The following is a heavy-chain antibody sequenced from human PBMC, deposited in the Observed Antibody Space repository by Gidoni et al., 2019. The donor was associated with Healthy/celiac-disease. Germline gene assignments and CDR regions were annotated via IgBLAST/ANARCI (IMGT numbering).Heavy chain of an antibody. Sequence: QVQLQESGPGLVKPSQTLSLTCTVSGGSISRGGYYWSWIRQHPGKGLEWIGYIYYSGSTYYNPSLKSRVTISVDTSKNQFSLKLSSVTAADTAVYYCARGGEGFGELLVWFDPWGQGTLVTVSS. CDR2: IYYSGST. J-gene: IGHJ5*02. CDR1: GGSISRGGYY. V-gene: IGHV4-31*03. D-gene: IGHD3-10*01. CDR3: ARGGEGFGELLVWFDP.